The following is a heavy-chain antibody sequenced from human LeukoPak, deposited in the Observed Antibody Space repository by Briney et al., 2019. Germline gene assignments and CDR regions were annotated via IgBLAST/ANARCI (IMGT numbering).Heavy chain of an antibody. CDR3: AREVYGEVNMFDY. CDR1: GGSFSGYY. J-gene: IGHJ4*02. CDR2: INHSGST. Sequence: PSETLSLTCAVYGGSFSGYYWSWIRQPPGKGLEWIGEINHSGSTNYNPSLKSRVTISVDTSKNQFSLKLSSVTAADTAVYYCAREVYGEVNMFDYWGQGTLVTVSS. V-gene: IGHV4-34*01. D-gene: IGHD4-17*01.